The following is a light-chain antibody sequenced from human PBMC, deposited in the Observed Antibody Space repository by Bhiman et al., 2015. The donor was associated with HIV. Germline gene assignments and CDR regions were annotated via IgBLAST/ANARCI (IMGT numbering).Light chain of an antibody. V-gene: IGLV3-21*01. CDR1: NLGRKS. CDR2: YNA. Sequence: SYELTQPPSVSVAPGKTASISCGGNNLGRKSVHWYQQKPGQAPVLVINYNADRPSGVPDRFSGSKSGTSASLAITGLQAEDEADYYCQSYDSSLNVYVFGTGTKVTVL. CDR3: QSYDSSLNVYV. J-gene: IGLJ1*01.